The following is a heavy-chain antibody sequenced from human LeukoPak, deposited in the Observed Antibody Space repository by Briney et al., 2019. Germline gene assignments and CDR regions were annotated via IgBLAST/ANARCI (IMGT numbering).Heavy chain of an antibody. D-gene: IGHD6-6*01. V-gene: IGHV3-23*01. CDR2: ISGSGGST. Sequence: GGSLRLSCAASGFXFSSYAISWVRQAPGKGLEWVSAISGSGGSTYYADSVEGRFTISRDNSKNTLYLQMNSLRAEDTAVYYCAKFQSSSSYYYFDYWGQGTLVTVSS. CDR1: GFXFSSYA. CDR3: AKFQSSSSYYYFDY. J-gene: IGHJ4*02.